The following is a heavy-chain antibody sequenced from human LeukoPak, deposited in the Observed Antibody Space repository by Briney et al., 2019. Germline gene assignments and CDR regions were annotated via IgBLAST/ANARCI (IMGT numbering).Heavy chain of an antibody. D-gene: IGHD6-13*01. CDR2: ISSSGSTI. CDR3: ASQSRTIAAAGIGMFDY. CDR1: GFTFSSYE. V-gene: IGHV3-48*03. J-gene: IGHJ4*02. Sequence: PGGSLRLSCAASGFTFSSYEMNWVRQAPGKGLEWVSYISSSGSTIYYADSVKGRFTISRDNAKNSLYLQMNSLRAEDTAVYYCASQSRTIAAAGIGMFDYWGQGTLVTVPS.